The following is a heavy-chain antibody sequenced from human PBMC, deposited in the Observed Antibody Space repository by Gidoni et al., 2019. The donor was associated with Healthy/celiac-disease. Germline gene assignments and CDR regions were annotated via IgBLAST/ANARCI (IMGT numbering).Heavy chain of an antibody. CDR3: ARHGALLRFLEVDWFDP. J-gene: IGHJ5*02. CDR2: IDPSDSYT. D-gene: IGHD3-3*01. V-gene: IGHV5-10-1*03. CDR1: GYSFTSYW. Sequence: EVQLVQSGAEVKKPGASLRISCKGSGYSFTSYWISWVRQMPGKGLEWMGRIDPSDSYTNYSPSFQGHVTISADKSISTAYLQWSSLKASDTAMYYCARHGALLRFLEVDWFDPWGQGTLVTVSS.